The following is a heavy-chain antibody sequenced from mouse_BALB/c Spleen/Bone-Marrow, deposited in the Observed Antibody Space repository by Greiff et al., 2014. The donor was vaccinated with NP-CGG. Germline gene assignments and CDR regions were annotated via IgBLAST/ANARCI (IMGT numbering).Heavy chain of an antibody. CDR2: ISNGGGNT. J-gene: IGHJ2*01. Sequence: EVHLVESGGDLVQPGGSLKLSCAASGLTFSNYNISWVRQTPEKRLERVAYISNGGGNTYYPGTVKGRFTISRDNAKNTLYLQMTSLKSEDTAIYYCARHETGTGQYFDYWGQGTTLTVSS. V-gene: IGHV5-12-2*01. D-gene: IGHD4-1*01. CDR3: ARHETGTGQYFDY. CDR1: GLTFSNYN.